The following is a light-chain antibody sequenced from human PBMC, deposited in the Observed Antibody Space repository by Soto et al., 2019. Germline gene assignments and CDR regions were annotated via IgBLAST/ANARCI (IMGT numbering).Light chain of an antibody. V-gene: IGLV2-14*01. CDR1: SSDVGGYNY. Sequence: QSVLTQPASVSGSPGQPSTISCTGASSDVGGYNYVSWYQQHPGKAPKLMIYNVSHRPSGVSNRFSGSKSGNTASLTISGLQAEDEGDYYCSSYRSSSPYVVFGGGTKLTVL. CDR2: NVS. CDR3: SSYRSSSPYVV. J-gene: IGLJ2*01.